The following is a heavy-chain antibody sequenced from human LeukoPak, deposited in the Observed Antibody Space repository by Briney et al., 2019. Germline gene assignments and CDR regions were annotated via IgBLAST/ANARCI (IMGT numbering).Heavy chain of an antibody. CDR3: ARDRTLLTGYYRYYYYYYMDV. CDR1: GGSISITTYY. CDR2: IYTSGST. Sequence: ASATLSLNCTVSGGSISITTYYWGWIRQPAGKGLEWHGRIYTSGSTNYNPSLNSRVTMSVDTSKNQFSLKLSSVTAADTAVYYCARDRTLLTGYYRYYYYYYMDVWGKGTTVTVSS. D-gene: IGHD3-9*01. V-gene: IGHV4-4*07. J-gene: IGHJ6*03.